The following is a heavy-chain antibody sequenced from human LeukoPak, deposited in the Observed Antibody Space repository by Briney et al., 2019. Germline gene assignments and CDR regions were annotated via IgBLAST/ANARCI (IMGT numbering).Heavy chain of an antibody. J-gene: IGHJ6*03. V-gene: IGHV1-69*04. CDR2: IIPILGIA. CDR1: GGTFSSYT. Sequence: GSSVKVSCKASGGTFSSYTISWVRQAPGQGLEWMGRIIPILGIANYAQKFQGRVTITADKSTSTAYMELSSLGSEDTAVYYCARDMGYCSSTSCSRYYYYMDVWGKGTTVTVSS. CDR3: ARDMGYCSSTSCSRYYYYMDV. D-gene: IGHD2-2*01.